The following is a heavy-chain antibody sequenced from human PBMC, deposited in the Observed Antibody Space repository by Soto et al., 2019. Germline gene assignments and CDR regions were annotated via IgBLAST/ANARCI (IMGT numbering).Heavy chain of an antibody. J-gene: IGHJ6*02. CDR3: ATTDTAMAKARYYYYYVMDV. CDR2: IIPIFGTA. Sequence: QVQLVQSGAEVKKPGSSVKVSCKASGGTFSSYAISWVRQAPGQGLEWMGGIIPIFGTANYAQKFQGRVTITADESTSTAYMELSSLRSEDTAVYYCATTDTAMAKARYYYYYVMDVWGQGTTVTVSS. CDR1: GGTFSSYA. V-gene: IGHV1-69*01. D-gene: IGHD5-18*01.